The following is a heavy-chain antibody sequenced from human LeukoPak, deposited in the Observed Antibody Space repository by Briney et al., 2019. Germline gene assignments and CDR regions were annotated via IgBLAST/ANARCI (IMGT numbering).Heavy chain of an antibody. CDR3: ARLGIYGGKRDYFDY. J-gene: IGHJ4*02. CDR2: IDWDDDK. D-gene: IGHD5-12*01. Sequence: FGPALVKPTQTLTLTCTFSGFSLSTSGMRVSWIRQPPGKALEWLARIDWDDDKFYSTSLKTRLTISKDTSKNQVVLTMTNMDPVDTAAYYCARLGIYGGKRDYFDYWGQGTLVTVSS. CDR1: GFSLSTSGMR. V-gene: IGHV2-70*04.